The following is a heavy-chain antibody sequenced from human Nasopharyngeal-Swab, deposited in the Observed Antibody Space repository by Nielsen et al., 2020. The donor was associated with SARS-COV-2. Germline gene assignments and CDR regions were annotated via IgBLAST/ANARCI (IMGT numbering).Heavy chain of an antibody. D-gene: IGHD3-9*01. V-gene: IGHV3-7*01. CDR3: ARDLSLRYFDWSPGGLWFDP. Sequence: WIRQPPGKGLEWVANIKQDGSEKYYVDSVKDRFTISRDNSKNTLYLQMNSLRAEDTAVYYCARDLSLRYFDWSPGGLWFDPWGQGTLVTVSS. CDR2: IKQDGSEK. J-gene: IGHJ5*02.